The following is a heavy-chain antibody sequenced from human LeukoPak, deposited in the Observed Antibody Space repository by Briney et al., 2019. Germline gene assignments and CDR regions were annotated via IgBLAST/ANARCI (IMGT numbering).Heavy chain of an antibody. Sequence: PGGSLRLSCAASGFTFSSYSMNWVRQAPGKGLEWVSAISGSGGSTYYADSVKGRFTVSRDNSKNTLYLQMNSLRAEDTAVYYCAKVRPTEYYCSSTSCYRRARWGNPDYWGQGTLVTVSS. J-gene: IGHJ4*02. V-gene: IGHV3-23*01. CDR1: GFTFSSYS. CDR3: AKVRPTEYYCSSTSCYRRARWGNPDY. D-gene: IGHD2-2*01. CDR2: ISGSGGST.